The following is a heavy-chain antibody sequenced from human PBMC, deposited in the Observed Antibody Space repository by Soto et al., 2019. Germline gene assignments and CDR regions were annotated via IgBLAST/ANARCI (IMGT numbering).Heavy chain of an antibody. J-gene: IGHJ5*02. Sequence: PGGSLRLSCAASGFTFSSYWMSWVRQAPGKGLEWVANIKQDGSEKYYVDSVKGRFTISRDNAKNSLYLQMNSLRAEDTAVYYCAREYSSGWSAVWFDPWGQGTLVTVSS. D-gene: IGHD6-19*01. CDR3: AREYSSGWSAVWFDP. CDR2: IKQDGSEK. V-gene: IGHV3-7*05. CDR1: GFTFSSYW.